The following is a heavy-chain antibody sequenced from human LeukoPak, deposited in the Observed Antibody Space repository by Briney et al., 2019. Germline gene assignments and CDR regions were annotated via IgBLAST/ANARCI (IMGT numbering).Heavy chain of an antibody. Sequence: GRSLRLSCAASGFIFSHYGMHWVRQAPGKGLEWVAVMWSDGSNRFYAGSVKGRFTISRDNSQNTMFLEMNSLRAEDTAMYYCARDAQRGFDYSNSLQYWGQGILVTVSS. CDR3: ARDAQRGFDYSNSLQY. V-gene: IGHV3-33*01. D-gene: IGHD4-11*01. CDR2: MWSDGSNR. CDR1: GFIFSHYG. J-gene: IGHJ4*01.